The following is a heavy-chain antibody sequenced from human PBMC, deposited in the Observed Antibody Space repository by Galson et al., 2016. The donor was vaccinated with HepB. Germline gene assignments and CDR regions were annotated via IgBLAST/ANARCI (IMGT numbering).Heavy chain of an antibody. CDR3: ARERAKLRSFYWLYYGMDV. CDR1: GYTFTSYG. Sequence: SVKVSCKASGYTFTSYGISWVRQAPGQGLEWMGWISTYNGNTNYAQKLQGRVTMTTDTSTSTAYMELRSLRSDDTAVYYCARERAKLRSFYWLYYGMDVWGQGTTVTVSS. D-gene: IGHD3-9*01. CDR2: ISTYNGNT. J-gene: IGHJ6*02. V-gene: IGHV1-18*01.